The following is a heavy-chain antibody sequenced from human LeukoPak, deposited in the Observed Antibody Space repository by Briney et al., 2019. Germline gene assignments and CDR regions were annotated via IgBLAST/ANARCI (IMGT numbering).Heavy chain of an antibody. CDR1: GFIFSSYA. V-gene: IGHV3-30*01. Sequence: PGGSLRLSFAASGFIFSSYAMHWVRQAPGKGLEWVAVISYDGSNKYYADSVKGRFTISSDNSKNTLYLQMNSLRAEDTAVYYCARDLVPDFWSGSNRLDYWGQGTLVTVSS. J-gene: IGHJ4*02. D-gene: IGHD3-3*01. CDR3: ARDLVPDFWSGSNRLDY. CDR2: ISYDGSNK.